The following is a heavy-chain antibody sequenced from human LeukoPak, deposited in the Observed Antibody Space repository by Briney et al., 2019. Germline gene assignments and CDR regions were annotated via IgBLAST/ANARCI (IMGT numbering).Heavy chain of an antibody. CDR2: IYHSGST. D-gene: IGHD6-13*01. Sequence: SQTLSLTCAVSGGSISSGGYSWSWIRQPPGKGLEWIGYIYHSGSTYYNPSRKSRVTISVDRSKNQFSLKLSSVTAADTAVYYCASQLVRSYYFDYWGQGTLVTVSS. CDR3: ASQLVRSYYFDY. CDR1: GGSISSGGYS. J-gene: IGHJ4*02. V-gene: IGHV4-30-2*01.